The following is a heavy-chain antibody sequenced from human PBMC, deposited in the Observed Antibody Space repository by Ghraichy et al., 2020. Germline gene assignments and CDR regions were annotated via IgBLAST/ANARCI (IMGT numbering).Heavy chain of an antibody. CDR1: GGSISSYY. V-gene: IGHV4-59*01. CDR3: AREKAGKVNWFDP. CDR2: IYYSGST. J-gene: IGHJ5*02. D-gene: IGHD1-14*01. Sequence: GSLRLSCTVSGGSISSYYWSWIRQPPGKGLEWIGYIYYSGSTNYNPSLKSRVTISVDTSKNQFSLKLSSVTAADTAVYYCAREKAGKVNWFDPWGQGTLVTVSS.